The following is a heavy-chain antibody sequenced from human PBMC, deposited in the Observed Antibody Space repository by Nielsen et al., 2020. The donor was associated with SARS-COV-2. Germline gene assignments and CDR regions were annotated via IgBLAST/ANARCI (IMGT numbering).Heavy chain of an antibody. V-gene: IGHV3-23*01. CDR3: AKDLTLYDILTGYDY. Sequence: GGSLRLSCAASGFTFSSYAVSWVRQAPGKGLEWVSAISGSGGSTYYADSVKGRFTISRDNSKNTLYLQMNSLRAEDTAVYYCAKDLTLYDILTGYDYWGQGTLVTVSS. CDR2: ISGSGGST. J-gene: IGHJ4*02. CDR1: GFTFSSYA. D-gene: IGHD3-9*01.